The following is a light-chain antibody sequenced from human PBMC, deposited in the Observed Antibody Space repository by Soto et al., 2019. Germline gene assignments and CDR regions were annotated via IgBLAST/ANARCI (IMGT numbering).Light chain of an antibody. CDR1: QTISSW. J-gene: IGKJ4*01. V-gene: IGKV1-5*03. CDR3: QQTYSTPRLT. CDR2: KAS. Sequence: TQSPSTLSGSVGDRVTITCRASQTISSWLAWYQQKPGKAPKLLIYKASTLKSGVPSRFSGSGSGTDFALTIDGLQPDDFATYYCQQTYSTPRLTFGGGTKVDIK.